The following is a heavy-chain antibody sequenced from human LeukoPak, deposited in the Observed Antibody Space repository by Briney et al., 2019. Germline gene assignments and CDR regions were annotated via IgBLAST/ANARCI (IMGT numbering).Heavy chain of an antibody. CDR1: GFTFSSYA. D-gene: IGHD2-2*01. J-gene: IGHJ6*04. CDR3: ARSLYCSSTSCFGDRLVYGMDV. CDR2: ISYDGSNK. V-gene: IGHV3-30*04. Sequence: GRSLRLSCAASGFTFSSYAMHWVRQAPGKGLEWVAVISYDGSNKYYADSVKGRFTISRDNSKNTLYPQMNSLRAEDTAVYYCARSLYCSSTSCFGDRLVYGMDVWGKGTTVTVSS.